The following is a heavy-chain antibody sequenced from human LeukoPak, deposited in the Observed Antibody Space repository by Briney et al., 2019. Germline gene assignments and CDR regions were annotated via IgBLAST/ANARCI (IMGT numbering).Heavy chain of an antibody. CDR1: GGSISTSNYY. CDR2: IFYSGST. D-gene: IGHD5-12*01. J-gene: IGHJ4*02. CDR3: ARLIFVDGVDS. Sequence: SETLSLTCTVSGGSISTSNYYWGWIRQPPGKGLEWIGNIFYSGSTYYSPSLKSRVTISVDTSKNQFSLKLSSVTAADTAVYYCARLIFVDGVDSWGQGTLVTVSS. V-gene: IGHV4-39*07.